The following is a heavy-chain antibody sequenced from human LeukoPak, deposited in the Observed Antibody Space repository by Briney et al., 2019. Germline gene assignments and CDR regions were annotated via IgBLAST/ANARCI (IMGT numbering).Heavy chain of an antibody. CDR1: GGSISSGSYY. Sequence: SQTLSLTCTVSGGSISSGSYYWSWIRQPPGKGLEWIGYIYYSGSTYYNPSLKSRVTISVDTSKNQFSLKLSSVTAADTAVYYCARDRGDYCSSTSCYGGVDYWGQGTLVTVSS. CDR3: ARDRGDYCSSTSCYGGVDY. D-gene: IGHD2-2*01. V-gene: IGHV4-30-4*08. J-gene: IGHJ4*02. CDR2: IYYSGST.